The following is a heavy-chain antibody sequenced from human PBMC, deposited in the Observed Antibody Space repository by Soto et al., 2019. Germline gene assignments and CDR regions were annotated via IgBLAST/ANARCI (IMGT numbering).Heavy chain of an antibody. J-gene: IGHJ6*02. Sequence: PGESLKISCKGSGYSFTSYWIGWVRHMPGKGLEWMGIIYPGDSDTRYSPSFQGQVTISADKSISTAYLQWSSLKASDTAMYYCACWGIAVAVNAFYIRGQGTTVPVSS. D-gene: IGHD6-19*01. CDR3: ACWGIAVAVNAFYI. CDR1: GYSFTSYW. V-gene: IGHV5-51*01. CDR2: IYPGDSDT.